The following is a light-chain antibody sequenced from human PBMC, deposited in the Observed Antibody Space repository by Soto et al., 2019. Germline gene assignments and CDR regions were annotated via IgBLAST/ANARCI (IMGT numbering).Light chain of an antibody. V-gene: IGLV1-40*01. CDR1: SSNIGAGYD. CDR3: HSYDVSLSGPV. J-gene: IGLJ2*01. CDR2: DNN. Sequence: QSVLTQPPSVSGSPGQTVTISCTGSSSNIGAGYDVHWYQQLPGTAPKVLIYDNNNRPSGVPDRFSASKSGTSASLAITGLQAEDEDDYYCHSYDVSLSGPVFGGGTKLTVL.